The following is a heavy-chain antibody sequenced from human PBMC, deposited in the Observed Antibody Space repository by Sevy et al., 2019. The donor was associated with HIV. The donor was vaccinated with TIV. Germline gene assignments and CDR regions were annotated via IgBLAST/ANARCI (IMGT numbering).Heavy chain of an antibody. D-gene: IGHD3-22*01. J-gene: IGHJ4*02. CDR1: GFTFSSYG. CDR2: ISYDGSNK. CDR3: AKDLISSGYYYVLDY. Sequence: GGSLRLSCAASGFTFSSYGMHWVRQAPGKGLEWVAVISYDGSNKYYADSVKGRFTISRDNSKNTLYLQMNSLRAEDTAVYYCAKDLISSGYYYVLDYWGQGTLVTVSS. V-gene: IGHV3-30*18.